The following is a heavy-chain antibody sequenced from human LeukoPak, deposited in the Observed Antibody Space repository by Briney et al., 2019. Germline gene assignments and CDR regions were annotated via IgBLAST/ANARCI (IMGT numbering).Heavy chain of an antibody. CDR1: GYSISSGYY. Sequence: PSETLSLTCAVSGYSISSGYYWGWIRQPPGKGLEWIGSIYHSGSTYYNPSLKSRATISVDTSKNQFSLKLSSVTAADTAVYYCARLGVVAAYSGYWGQGTLVTVSS. CDR2: IYHSGST. D-gene: IGHD2-15*01. J-gene: IGHJ4*02. V-gene: IGHV4-38-2*01. CDR3: ARLGVVAAYSGY.